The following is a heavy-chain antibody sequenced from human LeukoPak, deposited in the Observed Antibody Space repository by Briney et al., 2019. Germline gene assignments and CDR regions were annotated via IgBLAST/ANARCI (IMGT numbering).Heavy chain of an antibody. V-gene: IGHV4-34*01. CDR2: INHSGST. D-gene: IGHD3-10*01. CDR3: ARGRIWFGEFSFDY. J-gene: IGHJ4*02. Sequence: PSETLSLTCAVYGGSFSGYYWSWIRQPPGKGLEWIGEINHSGSTNYNPSLKSRVTISVDTSKNQFSLKLSSVTAADTAVYYCARGRIWFGEFSFDYWDQGTLVTVSS. CDR1: GGSFSGYY.